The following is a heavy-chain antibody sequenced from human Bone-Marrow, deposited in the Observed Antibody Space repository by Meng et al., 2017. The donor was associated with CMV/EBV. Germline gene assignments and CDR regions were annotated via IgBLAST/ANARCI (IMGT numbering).Heavy chain of an antibody. V-gene: IGHV4-39*01. CDR2: IYYSGST. J-gene: IGHJ5*02. CDR3: ARRDSNYLNWFDP. Sequence: SETLSLTCTVSGGSISSSSYYWGWIRQPPGKGLEWIGSIYYSGSTYYNPSLKSPVTISVDTSKNQFSRKLSSVTDADTAGYYWARRDSNYLNWFDPWGQGTLVTVSS. D-gene: IGHD4-11*01. CDR1: GGSISSSSYY.